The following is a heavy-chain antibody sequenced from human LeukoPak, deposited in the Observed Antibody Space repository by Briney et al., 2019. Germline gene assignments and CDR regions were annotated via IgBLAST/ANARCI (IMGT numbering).Heavy chain of an antibody. CDR2: IHYSGRA. D-gene: IGHD3-16*01. Sequence: PSETLSLTCSVSGGSISGYYWTWVRQPPGKGLEWIGQIHYSGRADYNPSLKSRITMSIDTSRNQISLKLSSVTAADTAIYYCVRFGVNYDMDVWGQGTTVIVFS. V-gene: IGHV4-59*01. J-gene: IGHJ6*02. CDR1: GGSISGYY. CDR3: VRFGVNYDMDV.